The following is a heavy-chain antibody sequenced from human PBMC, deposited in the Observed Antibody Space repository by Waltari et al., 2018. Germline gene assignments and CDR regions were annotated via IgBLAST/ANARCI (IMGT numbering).Heavy chain of an antibody. CDR2: IYYSGST. CDR3: ARVEPSSSPTKFDY. V-gene: IGHV4-59*01. Sequence: QVQLQESGPGLVKPSETLSLTCTVSGGSISSYYWRWIRQPPGKGLEWIGYIYYSGSTNYNPSLKSRVTISVDTSKNQFSLKLSSVTAADTAVYYCARVEPSSSPTKFDYWGQGTLVTVSS. J-gene: IGHJ4*02. D-gene: IGHD6-6*01. CDR1: GGSISSYY.